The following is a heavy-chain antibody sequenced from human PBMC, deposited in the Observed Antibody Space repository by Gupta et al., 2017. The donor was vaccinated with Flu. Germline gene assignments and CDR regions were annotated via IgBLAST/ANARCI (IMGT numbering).Heavy chain of an antibody. D-gene: IGHD4-23*01. CDR3: ARDLGATVAYFDS. CDR1: GFTFSSYW. J-gene: IGHJ4*02. V-gene: IGHV3-7*01. Sequence: EVQLVGSGGGLVQPGGSLGLCCAASGFTFSSYWMSWVRQAPGKGLEWVANIKQDGSEKYYVDSVKGRFTISRDNAKNSLYLQMNSLRAEDTAVYYCARDLGATVAYFDSWGQGTLVTVSS. CDR2: IKQDGSEK.